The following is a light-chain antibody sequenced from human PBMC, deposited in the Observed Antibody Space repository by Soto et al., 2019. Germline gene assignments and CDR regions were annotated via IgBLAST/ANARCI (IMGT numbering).Light chain of an antibody. Sequence: EIVLTQSPGTLSLSPGERATLSCRASQSISSSYLAWYQQRPGQAPRLLIYAASSRATGIPDRFSGGGSATDFTLTVSRLEPEDFATYYCQQSYSTPRTFGQGTKVEIK. V-gene: IGKV3-20*01. CDR2: AAS. J-gene: IGKJ1*01. CDR3: QQSYSTPRT. CDR1: QSISSSY.